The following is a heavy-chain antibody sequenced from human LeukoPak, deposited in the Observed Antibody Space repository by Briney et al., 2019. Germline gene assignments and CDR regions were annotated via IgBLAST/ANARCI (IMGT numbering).Heavy chain of an antibody. D-gene: IGHD6-13*01. Sequence: PGGSLRLSCAASGFTFDDYAMHWVRQPPGKGLEWVSGISWNSGSIGYADSVKGRFTISRDNTRNSLYLQMNSLRAEDTAVYYCARDTSAGSSWYGGGYWGQGTLVTVSS. CDR3: ARDTSAGSSWYGGGY. J-gene: IGHJ4*02. CDR2: ISWNSGSI. CDR1: GFTFDDYA. V-gene: IGHV3-9*01.